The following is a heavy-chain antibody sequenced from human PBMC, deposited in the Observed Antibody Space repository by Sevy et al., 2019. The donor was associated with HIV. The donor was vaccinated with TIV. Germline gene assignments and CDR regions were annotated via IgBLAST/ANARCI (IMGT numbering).Heavy chain of an antibody. Sequence: GGSLSLSCAASGFTLSNNHMHWVRQAPGKGLEWVVAMWYDGSNEYYADSVKGRFTISRDNSKNTLDLQMNSLRAEDTAVYYCARDNLALDVWGQGTTVTVSS. CDR2: MWYDGSNE. V-gene: IGHV3-33*01. CDR3: ARDNLALDV. CDR1: GFTLSNNH. J-gene: IGHJ6*02.